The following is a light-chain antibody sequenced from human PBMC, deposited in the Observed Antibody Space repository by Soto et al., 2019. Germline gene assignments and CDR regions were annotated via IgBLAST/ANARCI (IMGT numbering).Light chain of an antibody. CDR3: QQYNSYSRA. J-gene: IGKJ1*01. CDR1: QSIGTW. V-gene: IGKV1-5*01. CDR2: DAS. Sequence: DIQMTQSPSPPSSSVGDRVTITFRASQSIGTWLAWYQHKPGRAPKLLIYDASTLEGGVPSRFSGSRSGTEFTFTISSLQPDDFATYYCQQYNSYSRAFGQGTKVDI.